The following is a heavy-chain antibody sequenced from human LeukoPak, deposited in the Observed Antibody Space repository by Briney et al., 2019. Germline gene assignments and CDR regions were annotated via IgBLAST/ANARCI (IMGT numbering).Heavy chain of an antibody. CDR2: IKQDGSEK. D-gene: IGHD3-10*01. CDR1: GITFSSYG. CDR3: ARLIYRHNYYYGSGSYYKPIDY. V-gene: IGHV3-7*01. Sequence: GGSLRLSCAASGITFSSYGMSWVRQAPGKGLEWVANIKQDGSEKYYVDSVKGRFTISRDNAKNSLYLQMNSLRAEDTAVYYCARLIYRHNYYYGSGSYYKPIDYWGQGTLVTVSS. J-gene: IGHJ4*02.